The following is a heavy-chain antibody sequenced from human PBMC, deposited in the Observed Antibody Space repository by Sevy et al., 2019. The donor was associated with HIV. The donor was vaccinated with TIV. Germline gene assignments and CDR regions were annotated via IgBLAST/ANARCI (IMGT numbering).Heavy chain of an antibody. CDR2: ISGSGKTT. CDR3: ARDCCLSGTCYSDH. CDR1: GFTFSAYE. D-gene: IGHD5-12*01. J-gene: IGHJ4*02. Sequence: GGSLRLSCAASGFTFSAYEMNWVHQAPGKGLEWLSYISGSGKTTFYADSVRGRFTVSRDNARKSLYLQMNSLRADDTAMYCCARDCCLSGTCYSDHWGQGTLVTVSS. V-gene: IGHV3-48*03.